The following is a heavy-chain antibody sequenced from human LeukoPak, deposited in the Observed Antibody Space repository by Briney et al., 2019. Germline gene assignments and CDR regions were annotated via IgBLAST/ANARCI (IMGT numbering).Heavy chain of an antibody. V-gene: IGHV1-2*02. CDR2: INPNSGGT. J-gene: IGHJ4*02. CDR3: ARDKREGDPPGY. CDR1: GYTFTGYY. D-gene: IGHD3-10*01. Sequence: ASVKVSCKASGYTFTGYYMHWVRQAPGQGLEWMGWINPNSGGTNYARKFQGRVTMTRDTSISTAYMELSRLRSDDTAVYYCARDKREGDPPGYWGQGTLVTVSS.